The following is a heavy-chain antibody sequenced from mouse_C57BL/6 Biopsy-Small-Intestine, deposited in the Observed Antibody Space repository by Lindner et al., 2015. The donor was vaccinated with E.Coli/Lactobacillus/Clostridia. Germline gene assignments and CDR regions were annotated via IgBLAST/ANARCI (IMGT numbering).Heavy chain of an antibody. V-gene: IGHV1-7*01. Sequence: VQLQESGAELAKPSGPSVKLSCKASGYTFTSYWMHWVKQRPGQGLEWIGYINPSSGYTKYNQKFKDKATLTADKSSSTAYMQLSSLTYEDSAVYYCARRELGDYYAMDYWGQGTSVTVSS. J-gene: IGHJ4*01. CDR1: GYTFTSYW. CDR2: INPSSGYT. D-gene: IGHD4-1*01. CDR3: ARRELGDYYAMDY.